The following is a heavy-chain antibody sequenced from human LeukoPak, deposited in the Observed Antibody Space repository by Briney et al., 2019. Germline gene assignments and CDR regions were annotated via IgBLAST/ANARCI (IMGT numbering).Heavy chain of an antibody. D-gene: IGHD4-11*01. J-gene: IGHJ6*02. Sequence: SQTLSLTCAVSGGSISSGGYSWSWIRQPPGKGLEWIGYIYHSGSTYYNPSLKSRVTISVDRSKNQFSLKLSSVTAADTAVYYCARDDYRYGMDVWGQGTTVTVSS. V-gene: IGHV4-30-2*01. CDR2: IYHSGST. CDR3: ARDDYRYGMDV. CDR1: GGSISSGGYS.